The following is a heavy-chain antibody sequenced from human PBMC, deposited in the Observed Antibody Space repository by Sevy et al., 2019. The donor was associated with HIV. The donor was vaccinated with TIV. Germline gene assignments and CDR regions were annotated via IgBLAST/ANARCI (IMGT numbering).Heavy chain of an antibody. D-gene: IGHD5-18*01. CDR2: ITRDGSST. V-gene: IGHV3-74*01. CDR3: VRDNLGYTYGSASV. CDR1: GFTFSNYW. Sequence: GGSLRLSCATSGFTFSNYWMHWVRLLPGKGLEWVSRITRDGSSTSYADSVKGRFTISRDNAKNTLHLQMNSLRAEDSALYYCVRDNLGYTYGSASVWGQGSLVTVSS. J-gene: IGHJ4*02.